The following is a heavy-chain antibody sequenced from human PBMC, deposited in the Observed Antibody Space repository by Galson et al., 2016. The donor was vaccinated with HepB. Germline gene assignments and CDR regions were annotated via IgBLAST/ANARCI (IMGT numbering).Heavy chain of an antibody. CDR1: GFSFSTYG. CDR2: IWYDGNKK. Sequence: SLRLSCAASGFSFSTYGMHWVRQAPGKGLEWVAVIWYDGNKKYYGDSVKGRFTISRDNSKNTLSLQMTSLRADDTAVYYCARDQGWFGELRYDMDVWGQGTTVTASS. CDR3: ARDQGWFGELRYDMDV. V-gene: IGHV3-33*01. J-gene: IGHJ6*02. D-gene: IGHD3-10*01.